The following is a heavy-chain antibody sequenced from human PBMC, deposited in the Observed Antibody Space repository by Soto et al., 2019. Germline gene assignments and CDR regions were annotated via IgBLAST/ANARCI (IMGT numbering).Heavy chain of an antibody. D-gene: IGHD3-10*01. J-gene: IGHJ4*02. CDR2: IYHSVSI. Sequence: SETLSLTCTVSGYSINSDDDWGWIRQPPGKGLEGIARIYHSVSIFYNLSLRSRVTISIDTSKNQFSLRPTAVTAADTSMYYCAIKAYYSSGRINFFDSWGQGTLVTVSS. V-gene: IGHV4-38-2*02. CDR3: AIKAYYSSGRINFFDS. CDR1: GYSINSDDD.